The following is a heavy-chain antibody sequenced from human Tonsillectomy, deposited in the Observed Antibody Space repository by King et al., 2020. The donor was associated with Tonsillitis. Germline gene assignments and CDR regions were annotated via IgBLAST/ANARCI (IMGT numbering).Heavy chain of an antibody. Sequence: VQLVESGGTLVQPGGSLRLSCRVFGFNFSDYNMDWVRQAPGRGLEWISYISSSASRIYYADSVKGRFTVSRDNAKNSLYLQMNSLRAEDTAVYFCASECSSYSGSGTGKWIDPWGQGTLVTVAS. CDR2: ISSSASRI. CDR1: GFNFSDYN. CDR3: ASECSSYSGSGTGKWIDP. V-gene: IGHV3-48*01. J-gene: IGHJ5*02. D-gene: IGHD3-10*01.